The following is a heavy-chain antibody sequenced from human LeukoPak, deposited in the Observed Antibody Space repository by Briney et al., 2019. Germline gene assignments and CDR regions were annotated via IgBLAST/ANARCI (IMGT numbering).Heavy chain of an antibody. CDR3: VRDGADWVTEYSSN. J-gene: IGHJ4*02. V-gene: IGHV3-53*01. CDR1: GISVTTNY. CDR2: IYRGGDT. Sequence: GGSLRLSCAASGISVTTNYMSWVRQAPGKGLECVSVIYRGGDTFYADSVNGRFTISTDSSKNTLYLQMDNLGVDDTAVYYCVRDGADWVTEYSSNWGQGILVTVSS. D-gene: IGHD3-9*01.